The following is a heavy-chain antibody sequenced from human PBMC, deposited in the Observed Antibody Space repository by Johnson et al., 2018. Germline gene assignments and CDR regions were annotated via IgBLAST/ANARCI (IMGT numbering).Heavy chain of an antibody. CDR2: ISGNGGST. CDR1: GFTFSNYA. J-gene: IGHJ3*02. V-gene: IGHV3-23*01. Sequence: VQLQESGGGLVQPGGSLRLSCAASGFTFSNYAMNWVRQAPGKGLEWVSAISGNGGSTYYADSVKGGFTSSRDNSKTTLYLQMNSLRAEDTAVYCCAQPRRAATYAFDIWGQGTMVTVSS. CDR3: AQPRRAATYAFDI. D-gene: IGHD2-15*01.